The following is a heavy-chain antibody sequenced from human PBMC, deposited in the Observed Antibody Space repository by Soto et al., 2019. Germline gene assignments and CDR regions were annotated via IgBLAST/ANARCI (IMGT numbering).Heavy chain of an antibody. V-gene: IGHV1-69*13. CDR2: IIPIFGTA. D-gene: IGHD6-13*01. CDR3: ARQYSSSWYIFDY. J-gene: IGHJ4*02. Sequence: SVKVSCTASGGTFSSYAISWVRQAPGQGLEWMGGIIPIFGTANYAQKFQGRVTITADESTSTAYMELSSLRSEDTAVYYCARQYSSSWYIFDYWGQGTLVTVSS. CDR1: GGTFSSYA.